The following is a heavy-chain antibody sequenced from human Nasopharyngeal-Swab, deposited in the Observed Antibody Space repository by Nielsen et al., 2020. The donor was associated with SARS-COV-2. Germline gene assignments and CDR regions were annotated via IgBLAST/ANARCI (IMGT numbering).Heavy chain of an antibody. CDR1: GGSISSRDYY. Sequence: SETLSLTCTVSGGSISSRDYYWSWVRQPPGKGLEWIGYIYYRGSTDYNPSLKSRVTISVDTSKNEFSLKLMSVTASDTVAYYCARVRDNGYYFDSWGQGTQVTVSS. CDR3: ARVRDNGYYFDS. J-gene: IGHJ4*02. D-gene: IGHD5-24*01. V-gene: IGHV4-30-4*01. CDR2: IYYRGST.